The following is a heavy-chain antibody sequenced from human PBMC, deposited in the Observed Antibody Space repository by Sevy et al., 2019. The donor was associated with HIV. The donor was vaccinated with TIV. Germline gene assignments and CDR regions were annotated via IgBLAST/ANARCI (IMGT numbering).Heavy chain of an antibody. CDR3: AKDQSQGYYYDSSGDWGS. CDR1: GFTFNTYA. Sequence: GGSLRLSCAASGFTFNTYAMKWVRQAPGKGLEWVSAISGSGSITYYADSVKGRFTISRDNSRNTLYLQMNSLSADDMAVYFCAKDQSQGYYYDSSGDWGSWGQGTLVTVSS. V-gene: IGHV3-23*01. D-gene: IGHD3-22*01. J-gene: IGHJ5*02. CDR2: ISGSGSIT.